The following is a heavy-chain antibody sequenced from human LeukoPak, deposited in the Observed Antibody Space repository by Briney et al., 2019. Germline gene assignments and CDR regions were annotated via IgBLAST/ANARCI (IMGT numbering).Heavy chain of an antibody. D-gene: IGHD3-9*01. J-gene: IGHJ4*02. Sequence: GGSLTLSCAASGFTFSSYGMHWVRQAPGKGLEWVAVIWYDGSNKYYADSVKGRFTISRDNSKNTLYLQMNSLRAEDTAVYYCARAQYDILTGYYNVYPRSGYYFDYWGQGTLVTVSS. V-gene: IGHV3-33*01. CDR3: ARAQYDILTGYYNVYPRSGYYFDY. CDR2: IWYDGSNK. CDR1: GFTFSSYG.